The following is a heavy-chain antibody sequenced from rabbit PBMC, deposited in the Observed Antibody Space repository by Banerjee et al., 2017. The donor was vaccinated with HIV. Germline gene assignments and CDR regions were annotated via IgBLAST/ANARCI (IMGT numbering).Heavy chain of an antibody. Sequence: QEQMVESGGGMVQPEGSLTLTCKASGFSFSGSYYMYWVRQAPGKGLELIACIGTTSGSTYYASWAKGRFTISKTSSTTVTLQMTSLTAADTATYFCAREDGGYRVATLWGPGTLVTVS. CDR2: IGTTSGST. D-gene: IGHD1-1*01. V-gene: IGHV1S45*01. J-gene: IGHJ4*01. CDR3: AREDGGYRVATL. CDR1: GFSFSGSYY.